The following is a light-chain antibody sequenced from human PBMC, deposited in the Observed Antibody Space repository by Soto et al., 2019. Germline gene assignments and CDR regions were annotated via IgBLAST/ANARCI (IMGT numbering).Light chain of an antibody. Sequence: DILMSQSPSTLSASVGDRVTITCRASRSLTRWLAWYQQKPGRAPKLLIYETSILQSGVPSRISGSGSGTYFTLTISGVQPDDIATYYCQQYSTFWTFGQGTRVEVK. J-gene: IGKJ1*01. CDR2: ETS. V-gene: IGKV1-5*03. CDR3: QQYSTFWT. CDR1: RSLTRW.